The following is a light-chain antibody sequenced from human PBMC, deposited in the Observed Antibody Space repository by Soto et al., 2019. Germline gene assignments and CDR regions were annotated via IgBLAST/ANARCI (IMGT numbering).Light chain of an antibody. J-gene: IGKJ5*01. CDR1: QSVGHMF. CDR2: DAY. CDR3: HQYASSFGT. V-gene: IGKV3-20*01. Sequence: EIVLTQSPDTLSLSPGDRATLSCRASQSVGHMFLAWFQQKPGQAPRLLIFDAYRRATGIPDRFSGSGSGTNFALTISRLEPEDFALYYCHQYASSFGTFGQGTRWRL.